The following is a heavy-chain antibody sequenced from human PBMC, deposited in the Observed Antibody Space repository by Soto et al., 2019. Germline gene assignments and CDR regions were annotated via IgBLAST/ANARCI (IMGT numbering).Heavy chain of an antibody. J-gene: IGHJ6*03. CDR1: GDSVSSNSAG. V-gene: IGHV6-1*01. Sequence: SQTLSLTCDISGDSVSSNSAGWNWTRQTPSRGLEWLGRTYYKSKWYYTYAASVKSRITVSPDTSKNQFSLQLTSVTPEDTAVYYCARGSWDDVSGHYYMDVWDKGTTVTVS. D-gene: IGHD1-1*01. CDR2: TYYKSKWYY. CDR3: ARGSWDDVSGHYYMDV.